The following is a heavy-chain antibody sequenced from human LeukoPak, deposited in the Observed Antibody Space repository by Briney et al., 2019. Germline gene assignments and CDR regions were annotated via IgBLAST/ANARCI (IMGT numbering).Heavy chain of an antibody. CDR3: ARGPAAGRDFDY. D-gene: IGHD6-19*01. J-gene: IGHJ4*02. CDR2: INHGGST. CDR1: GGSFSGYY. V-gene: IGHV4-34*01. Sequence: SETLSLTCAVYGGSFSGYYWSWIRQPPGKGLEWIGEINHGGSTNYNPSLKSRVTISVDTSKNQFSLKLSSVTAADTAVYYCARGPAAGRDFDYWGQGTLVTVSS.